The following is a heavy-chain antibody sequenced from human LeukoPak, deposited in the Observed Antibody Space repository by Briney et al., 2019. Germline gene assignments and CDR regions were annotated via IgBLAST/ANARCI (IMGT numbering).Heavy chain of an antibody. CDR2: IYYSGST. CDR3: ARDTPVGPNRYGMDV. V-gene: IGHV4-61*08. CDR1: GGSISSGGYY. J-gene: IGHJ6*02. Sequence: SETLSLTCTVSGGSISSGGYYWSWIRQHPGKGLEWIGYIYYSGSTNYNPSLKSRVTISVDTSKNQFSLKLSSVTAADTAVYYCARDTPVGPNRYGMDVWGQGTTVTVSS. D-gene: IGHD1-14*01.